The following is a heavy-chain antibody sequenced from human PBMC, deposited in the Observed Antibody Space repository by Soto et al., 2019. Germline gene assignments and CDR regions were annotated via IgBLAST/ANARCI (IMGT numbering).Heavy chain of an antibody. CDR3: ARSPYCSSTSCYPHYFDY. D-gene: IGHD2-2*01. J-gene: IGHJ4*02. V-gene: IGHV4-39*07. CDR2: IYYSGST. Sequence: SETLSLACTVSGGSISSSSYYWGWIRQPPGKGLEWIGSIYYSGSTNYNPSLKSRVTISVDTSKNQFSLKLSSVTAADTAVYYCARSPYCSSTSCYPHYFDYWGQGTLVTVSS. CDR1: GGSISSSSYY.